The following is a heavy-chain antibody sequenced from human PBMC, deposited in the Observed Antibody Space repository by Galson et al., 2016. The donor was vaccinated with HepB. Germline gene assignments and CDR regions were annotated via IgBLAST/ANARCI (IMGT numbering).Heavy chain of an antibody. D-gene: IGHD6-25*01. CDR3: ARDRGSGSLDYGVDV. J-gene: IGHJ6*02. CDR1: GFSFSDHG. CDR2: IWSDGRNQ. Sequence: SLRLSCAASGFSFSDHGMHWVRQAPGKGLEWVALIWSDGRNQYYVDSVKGRFTISRDNAKSTLYLQLRSLRAEDTALYYCARDRGSGSLDYGVDVWGQGTTVIVS. V-gene: IGHV3-33*01.